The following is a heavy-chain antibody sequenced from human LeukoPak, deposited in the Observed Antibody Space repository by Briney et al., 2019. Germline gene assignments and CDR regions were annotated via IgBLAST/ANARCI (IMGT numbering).Heavy chain of an antibody. CDR3: ARNGGGWSFDY. V-gene: IGHV4-59*08. CDR2: MSNSGNS. CDR1: GGSISTYY. J-gene: IGHJ4*02. D-gene: IGHD6-19*01. Sequence: SETLSLTCTVSGGSISTYYWSWIRQSPGKGLEWIGYMSNSGNSNYSPSLESRVTVSVDTSKNQFSLKLTSVTAADTAVYYCARNGGGWSFDYWGQGTLVTVSS.